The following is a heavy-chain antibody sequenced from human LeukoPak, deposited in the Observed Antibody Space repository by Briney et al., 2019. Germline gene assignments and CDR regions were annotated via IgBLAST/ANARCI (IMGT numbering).Heavy chain of an antibody. CDR3: AKGQRRYYDSSGYYDY. CDR1: RFTFSNFN. Sequence: PGGSLRLSCSASRFTFSNFNMHWVRQAPGKGLEWVAVISYDGSNKYYADSVKGRFTISRDNSKNTLYLQMNSLRAEDTAVYYCAKGQRRYYDSSGYYDYWGQGTLVTVSS. J-gene: IGHJ4*02. V-gene: IGHV3-30*18. D-gene: IGHD3-22*01. CDR2: ISYDGSNK.